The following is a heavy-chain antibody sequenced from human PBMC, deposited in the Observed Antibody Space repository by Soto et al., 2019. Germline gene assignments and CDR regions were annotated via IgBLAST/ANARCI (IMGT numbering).Heavy chain of an antibody. Sequence: QVQLVQSGAEVKKPGASVKVSCKASGYTFTGYYMHWVRQAPGQGLEWMGWINPNSGGTNYAQKFRGRVTMTRDTSISTAYMELSRLRSDDTAVYYCASARYCSSTSCPAAFDYWGQGTLVTVSS. CDR2: INPNSGGT. CDR1: GYTFTGYY. V-gene: IGHV1-2*02. J-gene: IGHJ4*02. D-gene: IGHD2-2*01. CDR3: ASARYCSSTSCPAAFDY.